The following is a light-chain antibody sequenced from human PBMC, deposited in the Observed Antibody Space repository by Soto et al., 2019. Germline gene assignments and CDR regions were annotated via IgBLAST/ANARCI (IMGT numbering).Light chain of an antibody. V-gene: IGKV3-20*01. J-gene: IGKJ1*01. Sequence: EIVLTQSPGPLSLSPGERATLSCRASQSVSNNYLAWYQQKPGPAPRILIYGASNRATGIPDRFSGSGSGTDFTLTISRLEPEDFAVYYCQQYGSSGTLGQGTKVDI. CDR1: QSVSNNY. CDR2: GAS. CDR3: QQYGSSGT.